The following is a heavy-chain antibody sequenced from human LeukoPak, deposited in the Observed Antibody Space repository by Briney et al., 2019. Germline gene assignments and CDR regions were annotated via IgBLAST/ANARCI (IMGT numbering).Heavy chain of an antibody. CDR3: AREMYAGWYFAFDI. J-gene: IGHJ3*02. Sequence: GGSLRLSCTVSGFTFSSFTMNWVRHGPGKGLEWVASISNSGDYISYADSLKGRFTISRDNAKNSLFLQMSSLRAEDTAVYYCAREMYAGWYFAFDIWGQGTMVTVSS. D-gene: IGHD6-19*01. CDR2: ISNSGDYI. CDR1: GFTFSSFT. V-gene: IGHV3-21*01.